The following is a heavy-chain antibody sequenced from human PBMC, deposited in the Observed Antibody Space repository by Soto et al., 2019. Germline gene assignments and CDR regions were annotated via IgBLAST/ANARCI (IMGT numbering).Heavy chain of an antibody. CDR1: GGTISSSGYY. Sequence: PSETLSLTCTVSGGTISSSGYYWGWIRQPPGKGLEWIGSIYYSGSTYYNPSLKSRVTISVDTSKNQFSLKLSSVTAADTAVYYCASGDYDSYSYYYGMDVWGQGTTVTVSS. J-gene: IGHJ6*02. CDR2: IYYSGST. V-gene: IGHV4-39*01. D-gene: IGHD3-3*01. CDR3: ASGDYDSYSYYYGMDV.